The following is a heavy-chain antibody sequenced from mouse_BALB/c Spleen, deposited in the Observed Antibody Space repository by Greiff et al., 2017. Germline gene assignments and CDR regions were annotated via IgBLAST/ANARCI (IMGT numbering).Heavy chain of an antibody. CDR1: GFTFSNYW. V-gene: IGHV6-6*02. CDR2: IRLKSNNYAT. CDR3: TRHYRDYFDY. Sequence: DVQLQESGGGLVQPGGSMKLSCVASGFTFSNYWMNWVRQSPEKGLEWVAEIRLKSNNYATHYAESVKGRFTISRDDSKSSVYLQMNNLRAEDTGIYYCTRHYRDYFDYWGQGTTLTVSS. J-gene: IGHJ2*01. D-gene: IGHD2-14*01.